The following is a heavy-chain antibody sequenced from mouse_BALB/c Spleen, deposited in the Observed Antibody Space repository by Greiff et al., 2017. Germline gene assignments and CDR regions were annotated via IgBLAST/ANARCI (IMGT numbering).Heavy chain of an antibody. V-gene: IGHV5-6-5*01. D-gene: IGHD4-1*01. CDR1: GFTFSSYA. CDR2: ISSGGST. CDR3: ARDPGTAY. J-gene: IGHJ2*01. Sequence: EVQVVESGGGLVKPGGSLKLSCAASGFTFSSYAMSWVRQTPEKRLEWVASISSGGSTYYPDSVKGRFTISRDNARNILYLQMSSLRSEDTAMYYCARDPGTAYWGQGTTLTVSS.